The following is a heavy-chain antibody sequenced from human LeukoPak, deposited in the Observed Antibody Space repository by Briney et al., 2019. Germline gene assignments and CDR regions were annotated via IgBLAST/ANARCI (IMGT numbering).Heavy chain of an antibody. CDR3: VIWGDYDVLTGYYVPDY. CDR1: GFTFSNYA. CDR2: FTGSGTNR. J-gene: IGHJ4*02. D-gene: IGHD3-9*01. Sequence: GGSLRLSCVASGFTFSNYAMSWVRQAPGKGLEWVSAFTGSGTNRYYADSLKGRFTTSRDNSKNTVFLQMNSLRHEDTAIYYCVIWGDYDVLTGYYVPDYWGQGTLVTVAS. V-gene: IGHV3-23*01.